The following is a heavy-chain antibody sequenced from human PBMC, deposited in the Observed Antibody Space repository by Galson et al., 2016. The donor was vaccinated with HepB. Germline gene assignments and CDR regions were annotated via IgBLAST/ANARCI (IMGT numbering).Heavy chain of an antibody. V-gene: IGHV3-23*01. J-gene: IGHJ4*02. CDR2: ISGSGGST. CDR3: VKGASKGWLQLQASYFDY. Sequence: SLRLSCAASGFTFSSYAMSWVRQAPGKGLEWVSIISGSGGSTYYADSVKGRFTISRDNSKNTLYLQMNSLRAEDTAVYYCVKGASKGWLQLQASYFDYWGQGTLVTVSS. D-gene: IGHD5-24*01. CDR1: GFTFSSYA.